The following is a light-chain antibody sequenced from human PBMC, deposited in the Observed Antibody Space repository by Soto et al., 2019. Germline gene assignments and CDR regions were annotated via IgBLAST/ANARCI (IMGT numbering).Light chain of an antibody. J-gene: IGLJ2*01. V-gene: IGLV2-14*01. CDR3: TSYASGSSHVV. CDR2: DVN. CDR1: SSDIGGYDY. Sequence: QSALTQPASVSGSPGQSITLSCTGTSSDIGGYDYVSWYQRHPGKAPKLIIYDVNNRPSGGSNRFSGSKSGNTASLTISGLQAEDEADYYCTSYASGSSHVVFGGGTKVTVL.